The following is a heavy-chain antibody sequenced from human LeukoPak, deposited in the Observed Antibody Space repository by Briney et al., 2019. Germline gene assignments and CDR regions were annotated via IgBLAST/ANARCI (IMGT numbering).Heavy chain of an antibody. CDR2: IKQDGSEK. CDR3: ARYLIIVGDRLGCLVT. V-gene: IGHV3-7*01. CDR1: GFTFSNYW. D-gene: IGHD3-16*02. J-gene: IGHJ5*02. Sequence: GGCLRLACAAHGFTFSNYWMSWVRQAPGKGLELVANIKQDGSEKYYVDSLNGRFTISRDNAKNSLYLQMNSLRAEDTAVCSCARYLIIVGDRLGCLVTWGQGTLVTVSS.